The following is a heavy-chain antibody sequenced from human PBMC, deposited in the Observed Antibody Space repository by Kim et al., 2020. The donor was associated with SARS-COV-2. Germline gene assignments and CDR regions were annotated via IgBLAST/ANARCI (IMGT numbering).Heavy chain of an antibody. Sequence: GGSLRLSCAASGFTFSSYGMHWVRQAPGKGLEWVAVIWYDGSNKYYADSVKGRFTISRDNSKNTLYLQMNSLRAEDTAVYYCARSYSSSWYDYYYYGMDVWGQGTTVTVSS. D-gene: IGHD6-13*01. CDR1: GFTFSSYG. CDR2: IWYDGSNK. CDR3: ARSYSSSWYDYYYYGMDV. J-gene: IGHJ6*02. V-gene: IGHV3-33*01.